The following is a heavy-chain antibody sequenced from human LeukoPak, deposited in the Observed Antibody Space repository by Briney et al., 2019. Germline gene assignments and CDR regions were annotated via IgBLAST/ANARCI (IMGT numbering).Heavy chain of an antibody. CDR3: ARSGGYYPARNWFDP. CDR1: GGSISSYY. J-gene: IGHJ5*02. V-gene: IGHV4-59*01. Sequence: SETLSLTCTVSGGSISSYYWSWLRQPPGRGREGIGYIYYSGSTNYKPSLKPRAPISVDTSKNQFSLKLSSVPAADTAVYYCARSGGYYPARNWFDPWGQGTLVTVSS. D-gene: IGHD3-22*01. CDR2: IYYSGST.